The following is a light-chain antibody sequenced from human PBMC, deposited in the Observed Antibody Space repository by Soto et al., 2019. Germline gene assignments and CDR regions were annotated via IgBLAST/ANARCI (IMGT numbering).Light chain of an antibody. V-gene: IGLV2-11*01. CDR1: SSDVGAYNY. CDR2: DVS. CDR3: CSYTNSAYV. J-gene: IGLJ1*01. Sequence: QSALTQPRSVSGSPGQSVTISCTGTSSDVGAYNYVSWYQQHPAKAPNLMIYDVSKRPSGVPDRFSGSKSGNTASLTISGLQAEEEGDYYCCSYTNSAYVFGTGTKLTVL.